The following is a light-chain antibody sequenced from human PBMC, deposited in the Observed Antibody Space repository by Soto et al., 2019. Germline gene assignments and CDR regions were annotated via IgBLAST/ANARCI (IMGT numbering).Light chain of an antibody. Sequence: DIQMTQSPPSLSASVGDTITITCRASQSISTYLDWYQVTPGKAPKILIYAASILQDGVPSRFSGSGSGTYFTLTINSLQPEDSATYYCQQNYNLPPWTFGQGTKVEIK. CDR2: AAS. J-gene: IGKJ1*01. CDR1: QSISTY. CDR3: QQNYNLPPWT. V-gene: IGKV1-39*01.